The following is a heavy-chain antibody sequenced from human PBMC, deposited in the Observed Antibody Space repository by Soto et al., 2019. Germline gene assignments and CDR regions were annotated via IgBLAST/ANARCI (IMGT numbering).Heavy chain of an antibody. D-gene: IGHD3-10*01. J-gene: IGHJ5*02. CDR1: GYTFTSCG. V-gene: IGHV1-18*01. Sequence: GASVKVSCKASGYTFTSCGISWVRQAPGQGLEWMGWISAYNGNTNYAQKLQGRVTMTTDTSTSTAYMELRSLRSDDTAVYYCARDLPLWFGELSPNNNWFDPWGQGTLVTVSS. CDR2: ISAYNGNT. CDR3: ARDLPLWFGELSPNNNWFDP.